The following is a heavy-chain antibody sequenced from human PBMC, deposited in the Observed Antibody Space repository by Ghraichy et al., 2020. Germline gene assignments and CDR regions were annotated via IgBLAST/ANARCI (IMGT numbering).Heavy chain of an antibody. CDR1: GKTFTGYY. CDR3: ARDEINWFDP. Sequence: ASVKVSCKASGKTFTGYYIHWVRQAPGQGLEWMGWINPNSGGTNYAQNFQGRVTMTRDTSISTAYMELSRLTSDDTAVYFCARDEINWFDPWGQGTLVTVSS. D-gene: IGHD5-24*01. CDR2: INPNSGGT. J-gene: IGHJ5*02. V-gene: IGHV1-2*02.